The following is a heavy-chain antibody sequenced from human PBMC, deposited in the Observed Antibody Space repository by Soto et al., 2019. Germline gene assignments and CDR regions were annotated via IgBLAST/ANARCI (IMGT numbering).Heavy chain of an antibody. CDR3: ARGMVLSAPGPFDF. CDR1: GLTFSNFA. J-gene: IGHJ4*02. V-gene: IGHV3-23*01. Sequence: EVQLLDSGGGLVQPGGSLRLSCAASGLTFSNFAMSWVRQAPGKGLEWVSTISGSGTFTYYADSVKGRFTISRDNSKNTLYLQMNSLRAEDTAVYYCARGMVLSAPGPFDFWGQGTLDTVSS. D-gene: IGHD2-21*02. CDR2: ISGSGTFT.